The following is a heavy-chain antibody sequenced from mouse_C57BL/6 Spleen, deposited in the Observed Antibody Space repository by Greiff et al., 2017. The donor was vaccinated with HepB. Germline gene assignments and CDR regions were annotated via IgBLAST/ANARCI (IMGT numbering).Heavy chain of an antibody. CDR2: ISSGSSNI. D-gene: IGHD1-1*01. CDR1: GFTFSDYG. J-gene: IGHJ3*01. V-gene: IGHV5-17*01. Sequence: EVMLVESGGGLVKPGGSLKLSCAASGFTFSDYGMHWVRQAPEKGLEWVAYISSGSSNIYYADTVKGRFTISRDNAKNTLFLQMISLWSEDTAMYYCACDYYGSKGAYWGQGTLVTVSA. CDR3: ACDYYGSKGAY.